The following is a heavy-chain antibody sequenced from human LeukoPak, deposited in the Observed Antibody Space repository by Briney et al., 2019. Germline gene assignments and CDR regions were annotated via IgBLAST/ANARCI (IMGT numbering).Heavy chain of an antibody. CDR3: ARDRDYGDYNTQDLFVY. D-gene: IGHD4-17*01. CDR2: ISAYNGNT. J-gene: IGHJ4*02. CDR1: GYTFTNFG. Sequence: GASVKVSCKASGYTFTNFGISWVRQAPGQGLEWMGWISAYNGNTNYAQRPQGRVTMTTDTSTSTAYMGLRSLRSDDTAVYYCARDRDYGDYNTQDLFVYWGQGTLVTVSS. V-gene: IGHV1-18*01.